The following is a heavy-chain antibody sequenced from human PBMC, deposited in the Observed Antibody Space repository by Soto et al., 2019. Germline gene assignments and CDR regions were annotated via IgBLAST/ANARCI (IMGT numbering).Heavy chain of an antibody. D-gene: IGHD6-19*01. CDR1: GGSFSGYY. CDR3: ARGGSGRYFGYNWFDP. J-gene: IGHJ5*02. V-gene: IGHV4-34*01. Sequence: QVQLQQWGAGLLKPSETLSLTCAVYGGSFSGYYWSWIRQPPGKGLEWIGEINHSGSTNYNPSLKSRVTISVDTSKNQFSLKLSSVTAADTAVYYCARGGSGRYFGYNWFDPWGQGTLVTVSS. CDR2: INHSGST.